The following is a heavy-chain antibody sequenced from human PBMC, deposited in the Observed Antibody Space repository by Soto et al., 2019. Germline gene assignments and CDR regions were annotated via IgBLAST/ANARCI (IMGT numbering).Heavy chain of an antibody. Sequence: EVQLVESGGGLVQPGGSLRVSCAASGFSFTYYWMSWVRQDPGKGLEWVADIKEDGSAKYYVDSVKGRFTISRDNATNSLYLQMSSLRAEDTAVYYCASEDFYRFDYWGQGNLVTVSS. CDR2: IKEDGSAK. J-gene: IGHJ4*02. CDR1: GFSFTYYW. CDR3: ASEDFYRFDY. V-gene: IGHV3-7*01.